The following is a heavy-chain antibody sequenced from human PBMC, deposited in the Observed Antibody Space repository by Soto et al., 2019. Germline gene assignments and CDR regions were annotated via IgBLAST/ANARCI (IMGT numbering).Heavy chain of an antibody. CDR2: ISSSGSTI. J-gene: IGHJ4*02. Sequence: PVGSLRLSCAPSGFTFSSYEMNWVRQAPGKGLEWLSYISSSGSTIYYADSVKGRFTISRDNAKNSLYLQMNSLRAEDTAVYYCARGFPFYDFWSGSTPQSYFDYWGQGTLVTVSS. CDR1: GFTFSSYE. V-gene: IGHV3-48*03. D-gene: IGHD3-3*01. CDR3: ARGFPFYDFWSGSTPQSYFDY.